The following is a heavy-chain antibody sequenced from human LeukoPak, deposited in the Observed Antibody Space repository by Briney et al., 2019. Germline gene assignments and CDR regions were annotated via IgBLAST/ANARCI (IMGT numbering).Heavy chain of an antibody. CDR1: GGSISSGYY. CDR3: ARVDTAMVTIDY. Sequence: SETLSLTCTVSGGSISSGYYWGWIRQPPGKGLEWIGSIYHSGSTYYSPSLKSRVTISVDTSKNQFSLKLSSVTAADTAVYYCARVDTAMVTIDYWGQGTLVTVSS. D-gene: IGHD5-18*01. J-gene: IGHJ4*02. V-gene: IGHV4-38-2*02. CDR2: IYHSGST.